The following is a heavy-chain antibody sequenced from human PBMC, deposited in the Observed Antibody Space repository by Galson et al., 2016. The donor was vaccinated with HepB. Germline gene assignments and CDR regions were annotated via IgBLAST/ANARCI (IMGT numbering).Heavy chain of an antibody. CDR1: GVTFGNYA. CDR2: ISSSGDTT. J-gene: IGHJ3*02. CDR3: GRDAFDI. Sequence: SLRLSCAASGVTFGNYAMSWVRQAPGKGLEWVSAISSSGDTTYYVASVKGRFTISRDSPKNTLYLEMNSLRNEDIKIAAAGRDAFDIWGLGTLVTVSS. V-gene: IGHV3-23*01. D-gene: IGHD6-13*01.